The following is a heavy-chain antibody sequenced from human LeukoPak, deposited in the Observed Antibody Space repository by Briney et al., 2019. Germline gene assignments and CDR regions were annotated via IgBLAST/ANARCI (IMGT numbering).Heavy chain of an antibody. CDR1: GFTFSSYA. CDR3: AKEEYYYDSSGYPRGYYFDY. CDR2: ISGSGGST. J-gene: IGHJ4*02. D-gene: IGHD3-22*01. Sequence: PGGSLRLSCAAPGFTFSSYAMSWVRQAPGKGLEWVSAISGSGGSTYYADSVKGRFTISRDNSKNTLYLQMNSLRAEDTAVYYCAKEEYYYDSSGYPRGYYFDYWGQGTLVTVSS. V-gene: IGHV3-23*01.